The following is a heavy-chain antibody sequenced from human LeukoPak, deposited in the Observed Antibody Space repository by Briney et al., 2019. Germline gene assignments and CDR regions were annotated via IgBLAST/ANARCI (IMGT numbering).Heavy chain of an antibody. CDR2: ISAYNGNT. J-gene: IGHJ4*02. D-gene: IGHD5-18*01. CDR1: GYTFTSYG. V-gene: IGHV1-18*01. CDR3: AREYSYGPPWDY. Sequence: ASVKVSCKASGYTFTSYGISWVRQAPGQGLEWMGWISAYNGNTNYAQKLQGRVTMTTDTSTSTAYMELRRLRSDDTAVYYCAREYSYGPPWDYWGQGTLVTVSS.